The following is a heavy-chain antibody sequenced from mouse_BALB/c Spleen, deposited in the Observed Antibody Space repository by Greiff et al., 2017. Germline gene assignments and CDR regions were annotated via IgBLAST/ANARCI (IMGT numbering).Heavy chain of an antibody. CDR2: IDPANGNT. CDR1: GFNIKDTY. J-gene: IGHJ3*01. D-gene: IGHD2-4*01. V-gene: IGHV14-3*02. Sequence: EVQGVESGAELVKPGASVKLSCTASGFNIKDTYMHWVKQRPEQGLEWIGRIDPANGNTKYDPKFQGKATITADTSSNTAYLQLSSLTSEDTAVYYCDYDGTWFAYWGQGTLVTVSA. CDR3: DYDGTWFAY.